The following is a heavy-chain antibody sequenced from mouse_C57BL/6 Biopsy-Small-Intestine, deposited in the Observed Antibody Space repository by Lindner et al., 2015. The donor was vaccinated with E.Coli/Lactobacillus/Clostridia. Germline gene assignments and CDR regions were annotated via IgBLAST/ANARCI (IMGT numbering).Heavy chain of an antibody. Sequence: VQLQESGPELVKPGASVKISCKASGYAFSSSWMNWVKQRPGKGLEWIGRIYPGDGDTNYNGKFKGKATFTADTSSNTAYMQLSSLTTEDSAIYYCTRDWVSWGQGTLVTVSA. D-gene: IGHD4-1*01. CDR2: IYPGDGDT. V-gene: IGHV1-82*01. J-gene: IGHJ3*01. CDR1: GYAFSSSW. CDR3: TRDWVS.